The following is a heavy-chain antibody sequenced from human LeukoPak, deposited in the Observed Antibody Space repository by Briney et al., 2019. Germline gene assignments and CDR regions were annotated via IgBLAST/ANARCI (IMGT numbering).Heavy chain of an antibody. D-gene: IGHD3-3*01. CDR3: ARGGPDYDFSNWFDP. J-gene: IGHJ5*02. CDR2: IIPIFGTA. Sequence: SVKVSCKASGGTFSSYAISWVRQAPGQGLEWMGGIIPIFGTANYAQKFQGRVTITADESTSTAYMELSSLRSEDTAVYYCARGGPDYDFSNWFDPWGQGTLVTVSS. V-gene: IGHV1-69*13. CDR1: GGTFSSYA.